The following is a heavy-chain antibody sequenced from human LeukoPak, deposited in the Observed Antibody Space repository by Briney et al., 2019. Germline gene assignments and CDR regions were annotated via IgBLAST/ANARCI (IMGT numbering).Heavy chain of an antibody. CDR3: ARVASPGIAAAGTLDY. Sequence: SVKVSCKASGGTFSSYAISWVRQAPGQGLEWMGRIIPILGIANYAQKFQGRVTITADKSTSTAYMELSSLRSEDTAVYYCARVASPGIAAAGTLDYWGQGTLVTVSS. D-gene: IGHD6-13*01. J-gene: IGHJ4*02. CDR1: GGTFSSYA. CDR2: IIPILGIA. V-gene: IGHV1-69*04.